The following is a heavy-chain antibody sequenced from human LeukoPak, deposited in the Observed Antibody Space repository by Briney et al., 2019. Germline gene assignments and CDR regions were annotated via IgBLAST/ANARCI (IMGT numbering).Heavy chain of an antibody. J-gene: IGHJ3*02. CDR1: GFTYRSYA. Sequence: GGSLRLSCTATGFTYRSYAMTWVRLAPGKGLEWVSSISGSGDNTYYADSVKGRFAISRDNSKNTLYLQMNTLRADDTAAYFCAKDHYRSSDGPLWAFDIWGQGTRVTVCS. CDR2: ISGSGDNT. V-gene: IGHV3-23*01. D-gene: IGHD6-6*01. CDR3: AKDHYRSSDGPLWAFDI.